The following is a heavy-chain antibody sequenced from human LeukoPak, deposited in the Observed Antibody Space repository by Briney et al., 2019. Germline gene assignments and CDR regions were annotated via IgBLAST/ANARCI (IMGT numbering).Heavy chain of an antibody. V-gene: IGHV4-34*01. D-gene: IGHD3-22*01. J-gene: IGHJ5*02. CDR2: LNHSGST. Sequence: SETLSLTCAVYGGSFSGYYWSWIRQPPGKGLEWIGELNHSGSTNYNPSLKSRVTISVDTSKNQFSLKLSSVTAADTAVYYCARVTYYYDSSGYSSGSLNWFDPWGQGTLVTVSS. CDR3: ARVTYYYDSSGYSSGSLNWFDP. CDR1: GGSFSGYY.